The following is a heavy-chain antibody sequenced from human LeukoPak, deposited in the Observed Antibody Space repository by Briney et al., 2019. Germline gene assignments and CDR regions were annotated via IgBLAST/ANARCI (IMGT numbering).Heavy chain of an antibody. J-gene: IGHJ4*02. D-gene: IGHD6-13*01. Sequence: GGSLRLSCAASGFTFSSYSMNWVRQAPGKGLEWVSYISSSGSTIYYADSVKGRFAISRDNAKNSLYLQMNSLRAQDTAVYYCARGNSSSCFDYWGQGTLVTVSS. V-gene: IGHV3-48*04. CDR2: ISSSGSTI. CDR1: GFTFSSYS. CDR3: ARGNSSSCFDY.